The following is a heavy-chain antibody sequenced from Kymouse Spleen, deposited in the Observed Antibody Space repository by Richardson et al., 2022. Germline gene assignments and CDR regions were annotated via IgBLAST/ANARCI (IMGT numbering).Heavy chain of an antibody. Sequence: EVQLVESGGGLVKPGGSLRLSCAASGFTFSNAWMSWVRQAPGKGLEWVGRIKSKTDGGTTDYAAPVKGRFTISRDDSKNTLYLQMNSLKTEDTAVYYCTTAPHRITGTAYYYYYGMDVWGQGTTVTVSS. V-gene: IGHV3-15*01. D-gene: IGHD1-20*01,IGHD1-7*01. CDR3: TTAPHRITGTAYYYYYGMDV. J-gene: IGHJ6*02. CDR1: GFTFSNAW. CDR2: IKSKTDGGTT.